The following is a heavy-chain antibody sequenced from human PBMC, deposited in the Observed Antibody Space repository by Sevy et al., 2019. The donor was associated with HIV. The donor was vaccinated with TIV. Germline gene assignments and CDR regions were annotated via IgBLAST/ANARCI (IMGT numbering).Heavy chain of an antibody. CDR2: ISSTGNYV. CDR3: AKGNGGYPKSFDY. CDR1: GFTFNSYT. D-gene: IGHD5-12*01. Sequence: GGSLRLSCAASGFTFNSYTMNWVRQSPGKGLEWVSSISSTGNYVYYADSLKGRFTISRDNANNSLFLQMNSLRAEDTAVYYCAKGNGGYPKSFDYWGQGTLVTVSS. J-gene: IGHJ4*02. V-gene: IGHV3-21*01.